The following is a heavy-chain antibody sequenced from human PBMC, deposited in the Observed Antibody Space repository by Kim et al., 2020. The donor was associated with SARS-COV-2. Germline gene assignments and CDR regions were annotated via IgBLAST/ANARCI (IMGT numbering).Heavy chain of an antibody. Sequence: GGSLRLSCAASGFTFDDYAIQWVRQVPGKGLEWVSLISRDGGEIKYADSVRGRFTISRDNSKKSVYLQMNSLRSEDTALYYCVRGQQWLRKNWGQGTHVTVSS. V-gene: IGHV3-43*02. J-gene: IGHJ4*02. CDR3: VRGQQWLRKN. D-gene: IGHD6-19*01. CDR2: ISRDGGEI. CDR1: GFTFDDYA.